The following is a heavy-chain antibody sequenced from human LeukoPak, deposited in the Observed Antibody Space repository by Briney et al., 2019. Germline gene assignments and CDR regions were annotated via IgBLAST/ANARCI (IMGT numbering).Heavy chain of an antibody. CDR3: ARGGRFGRGDY. V-gene: IGHV4-59*12. CDR2: TYDSGSS. J-gene: IGHJ4*02. D-gene: IGHD3-10*01. CDR1: GGSMRNYY. Sequence: SETLSLTCAVSGGSMRNYYWSWIRQPPGKGLEWIGYTYDSGSSSYNPSLRSRVSISIDTSKNQFSLKLSSVTAADTAVYYCARGGRFGRGDYWGQGTLVTVSS.